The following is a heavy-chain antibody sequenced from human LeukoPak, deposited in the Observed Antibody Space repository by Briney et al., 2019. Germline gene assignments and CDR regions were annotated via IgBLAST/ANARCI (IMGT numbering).Heavy chain of an antibody. J-gene: IGHJ5*02. CDR3: ARAGPPHDILTDGGWFDP. V-gene: IGHV4-30-4*01. Sequence: SQTLSLTCTVSGGSISSGDYYWSWIRQPPGKGLEWIGYIYYSGSTYYNPSLKSRVTISVDTSKNQFSLMLSSVTAADTAVYYCARAGPPHDILTDGGWFDPWGQGTLVTVSS. D-gene: IGHD3-9*01. CDR2: IYYSGST. CDR1: GGSISSGDYY.